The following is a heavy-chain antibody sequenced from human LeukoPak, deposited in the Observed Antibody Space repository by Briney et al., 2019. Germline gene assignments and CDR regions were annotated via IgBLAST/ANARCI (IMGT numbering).Heavy chain of an antibody. J-gene: IGHJ4*02. CDR2: IRYDGSNK. D-gene: IGHD1-26*01. CDR1: GFTFSSYG. CDR3: AKDGVAGGDY. Sequence: PGGSLRLSCAASGFTFSSYGMHWVRQAQGKGREGVAFIRYDGSNKYYADSVKGRFTISRDNSKNTLYLQMNSLRAEDTAVYYCAKDGVAGGDYWGQGTLVTVSS. V-gene: IGHV3-30*02.